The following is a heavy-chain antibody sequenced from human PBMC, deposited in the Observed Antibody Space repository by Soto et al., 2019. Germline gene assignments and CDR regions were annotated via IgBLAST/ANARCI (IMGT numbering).Heavy chain of an antibody. J-gene: IGHJ5*02. Sequence: SETLSLTCTVSGGSINNNNYYWGWIRQPPGKGLEWIGNIYYSGSTYYNTSLKSRVTISVDTSKNQISLRLSSVTAADTAVYYCARVARGIVATIRWFDPWGQGTLVTVSS. V-gene: IGHV4-39*07. CDR3: ARVARGIVATIRWFDP. CDR1: GGSINNNNYY. CDR2: IYYSGST. D-gene: IGHD5-12*01.